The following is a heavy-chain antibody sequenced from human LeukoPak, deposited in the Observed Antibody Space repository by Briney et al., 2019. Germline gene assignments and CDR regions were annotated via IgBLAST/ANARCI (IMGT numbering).Heavy chain of an antibody. CDR3: TRHSDRYCSGAGCYVYYYYGMDV. CDR2: IRSKANSYVT. D-gene: IGHD2-15*01. Sequence: GGSLRLSCAASGFTFTGSAIHWVRQASGKGLEWVGRIRSKANSYVTAYAASVNGRFTISRDDSQNTAYLQMNSLQTEDTAVYFCTRHSDRYCSGAGCYVYYYYGMDVWGQGTTVTVAS. V-gene: IGHV3-73*01. J-gene: IGHJ6*02. CDR1: GFTFTGSA.